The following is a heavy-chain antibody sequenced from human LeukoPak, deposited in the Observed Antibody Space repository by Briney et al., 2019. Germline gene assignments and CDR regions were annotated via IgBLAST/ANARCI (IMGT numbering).Heavy chain of an antibody. V-gene: IGHV1-69-2*01. J-gene: IGHJ5*02. Sequence: ASVKVSCKASGYTFTDYYMNWVQQAPGKGLEWIGLVDPEDGETIYAEKFQGRVTITADTSTDTAYMELSSLRSEDTAVYYCATDRKVVLWFGESGSYGNWFDPWGQGNLGTVSS. CDR2: VDPEDGET. D-gene: IGHD3-10*01. CDR1: GYTFTDYY. CDR3: ATDRKVVLWFGESGSYGNWFDP.